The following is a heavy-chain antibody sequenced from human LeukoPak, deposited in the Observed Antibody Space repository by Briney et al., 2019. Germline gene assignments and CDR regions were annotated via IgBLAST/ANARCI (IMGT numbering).Heavy chain of an antibody. J-gene: IGHJ4*02. CDR3: ARASQYCSSTSCHYLPDY. Sequence: SETLSLTCTVSGDSISSSSYYWGWIRQPPGTGLEWIGSIYYTGYTYDNPSLRSRITMSVDTPKNQFSLQLSSVTAADTAVYYCARASQYCSSTSCHYLPDYWGQGTLVTVSS. CDR1: GDSISSSSYY. D-gene: IGHD2-2*01. V-gene: IGHV4-39*01. CDR2: IYYTGYT.